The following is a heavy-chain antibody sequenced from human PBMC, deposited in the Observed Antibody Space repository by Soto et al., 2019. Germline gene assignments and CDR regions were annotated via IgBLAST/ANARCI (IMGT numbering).Heavy chain of an antibody. CDR1: GFSFSTYS. J-gene: IGHJ3*02. Sequence: GSLRLSCAASGFSFSTYSMNWVRQAPGEGLEWVSYISSSSLSIYYTDSVKGRFTISRDNAKNSLFLQMNSLRAEDTAVYYCARAQDANYHDSGGYSVSAFDIWGNGTMITV. CDR2: ISSSSLSI. CDR3: ARAQDANYHDSGGYSVSAFDI. V-gene: IGHV3-48*01. D-gene: IGHD3-22*01.